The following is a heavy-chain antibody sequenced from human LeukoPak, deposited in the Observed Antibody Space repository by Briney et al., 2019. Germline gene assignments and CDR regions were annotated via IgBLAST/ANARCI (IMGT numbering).Heavy chain of an antibody. Sequence: VKPSAPLSLTCTVSLDSTTSNFWSWVRPPPGKGLEWIGEIHRSGSPNYNPSLQSRVTISIDRSRNQIALELSSVTAADTAVYYCAREIFGGYNPGAYWGQGILVTVSS. CDR2: IHRSGSP. CDR3: AREIFGGYNPGAY. CDR1: LDSTTSNF. V-gene: IGHV4-4*02. D-gene: IGHD3-3*01. J-gene: IGHJ4*02.